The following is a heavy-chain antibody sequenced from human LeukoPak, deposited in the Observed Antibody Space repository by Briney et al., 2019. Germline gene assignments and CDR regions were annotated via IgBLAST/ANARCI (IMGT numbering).Heavy chain of an antibody. D-gene: IGHD2-15*01. CDR1: GFTFSSYW. V-gene: IGHV3-7*01. J-gene: IGHJ4*02. CDR3: ARDLGGSIDY. Sequence: GGSLRLSCAASGFTFSSYWMSWVRQAPGKGLEWVAHINQDGSEKYYVDSGKGRFTISRDNAKNSLYLQMNSLRAEDTAVYYCARDLGGSIDYWGQGTLVTVSS. CDR2: INQDGSEK.